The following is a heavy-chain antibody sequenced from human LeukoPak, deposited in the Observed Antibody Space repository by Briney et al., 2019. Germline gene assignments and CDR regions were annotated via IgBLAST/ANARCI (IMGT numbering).Heavy chain of an antibody. D-gene: IGHD1-7*01. V-gene: IGHV1-69*04. Sequence: RWASVKVSCKASGGTFSSYAISWVRQAPGQGLEWMGRIIPILGIANYAQKFQGRVTITADKSTSTAYMELRSLRSDDTAVYYCARAQYNWNYRPLWYFDLWGRGTLVTVSS. J-gene: IGHJ2*01. CDR1: GGTFSSYA. CDR3: ARAQYNWNYRPLWYFDL. CDR2: IIPILGIA.